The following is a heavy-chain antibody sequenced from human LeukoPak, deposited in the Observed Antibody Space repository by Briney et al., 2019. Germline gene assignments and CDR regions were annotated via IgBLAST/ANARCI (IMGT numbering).Heavy chain of an antibody. Sequence: SETLSLTCAVYGGSFSGYYWSWIRQPPGKGLEWIGEINHSGSTNYNPSLKSRVTMSVDTSKNQFSLKLSSVTAADTAVYYCARRGSSAAILYYFDYWGQGTLVTVSS. J-gene: IGHJ4*02. D-gene: IGHD2-15*01. V-gene: IGHV4-34*01. CDR2: INHSGST. CDR3: ARRGSSAAILYYFDY. CDR1: GGSFSGYY.